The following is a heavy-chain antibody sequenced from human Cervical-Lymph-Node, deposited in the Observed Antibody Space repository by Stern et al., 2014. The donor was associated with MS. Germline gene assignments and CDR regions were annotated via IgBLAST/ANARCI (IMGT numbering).Heavy chain of an antibody. J-gene: IGHJ6*02. V-gene: IGHV1-18*04. CDR2: LRAYNGNT. CDR3: ARTSQLAYYYYGMDV. D-gene: IGHD2-2*01. CDR1: GYTFTSYR. Sequence: HVQLVQSAPEVKKPGASVKVSCKASGYTFTSYRLSWVRPAPRPGLEWMGWLRAYNGNTKYAQKLQGRGTMTTDTSTSTAYMELRSLRSDDTAVYYCARTSQLAYYYYGMDVWGQGTTVTVSS.